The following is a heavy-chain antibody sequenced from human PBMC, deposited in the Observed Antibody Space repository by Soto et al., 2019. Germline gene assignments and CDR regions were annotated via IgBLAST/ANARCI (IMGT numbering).Heavy chain of an antibody. D-gene: IGHD3-10*01. CDR2: IYYSGST. CDR3: GRMVRGLWFDY. Sequence: QVQLQESGPGLVKPSETLSLTCTVSGGSISSYYWSWIRQPPGKGLEWIGYIYYSGSTNYNPSLTSRVTISVDTSKNQFSLKLSSVTAADTAVYYCGRMVRGLWFDYWGQGTLVTVSS. J-gene: IGHJ4*02. CDR1: GGSISSYY. V-gene: IGHV4-59*01.